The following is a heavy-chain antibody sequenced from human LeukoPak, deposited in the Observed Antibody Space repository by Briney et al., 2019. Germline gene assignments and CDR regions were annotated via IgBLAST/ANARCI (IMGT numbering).Heavy chain of an antibody. CDR1: GYTFTGYY. CDR3: ARDFLGYCTTTSCYDVVFDY. J-gene: IGHJ4*02. V-gene: IGHV1-2*02. D-gene: IGHD2-2*01. CDR2: INPNNGAT. Sequence: ASVKVSCKASGYTFTGYYIHWVRQAPGQGLEWMAWINPNNGATNYAQNFLGRVTMTRDTSTSTAYMELSRLSSDDTAVYYCARDFLGYCTTTSCYDVVFDYWGQGTLVTVSS.